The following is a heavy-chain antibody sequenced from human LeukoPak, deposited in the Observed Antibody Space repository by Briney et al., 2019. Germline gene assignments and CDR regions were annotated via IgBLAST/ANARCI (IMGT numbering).Heavy chain of an antibody. D-gene: IGHD4-17*01. CDR2: INPSGGST. J-gene: IGHJ4*02. CDR1: GYTFTSYY. CDR3: ARGNDYGDLWAHWLQAPRFDY. Sequence: ASVKVSCKASGYTFTSYYMHWVRQAPGQGLEWMGIINPSGGSTSYAQKFQGRVTMTRDTSTSTVYMELSSLRSEDTAVYYCARGNDYGDLWAHWLQAPRFDYWGRGTLVTVSS. V-gene: IGHV1-46*01.